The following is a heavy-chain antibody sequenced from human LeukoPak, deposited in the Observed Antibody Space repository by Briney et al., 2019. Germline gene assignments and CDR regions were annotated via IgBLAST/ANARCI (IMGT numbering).Heavy chain of an antibody. Sequence: ASVKVSCKASGGTLSRYTISRVRQAPGQGLEWMGRIIPILGIANYAQKFQGRVTITADKSTSTAYMELSSLRSEDTAVYYCARAAQYDIVLWGQGTLVTVSS. CDR2: IIPILGIA. D-gene: IGHD3-9*01. J-gene: IGHJ4*02. CDR3: ARAAQYDIVL. V-gene: IGHV1-69*02. CDR1: GGTLSRYT.